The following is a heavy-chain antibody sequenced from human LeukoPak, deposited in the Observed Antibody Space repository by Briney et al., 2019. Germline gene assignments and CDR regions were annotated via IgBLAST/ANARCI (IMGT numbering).Heavy chain of an antibody. D-gene: IGHD3-10*01. CDR1: GFTLSSYS. CDR3: ARDIPVEMHLWFGFDV. Sequence: GGSLRLSCATSGFTLSSYSMNWVRQAPGKGLEWVSSISSSSSYIYYADSVKGRFTISRDNAKNSLYLQMNSLRAEDTAVYYCARDIPVEMHLWFGFDVWGRGTTVTVSS. J-gene: IGHJ6*04. V-gene: IGHV3-21*01. CDR2: ISSSSSYI.